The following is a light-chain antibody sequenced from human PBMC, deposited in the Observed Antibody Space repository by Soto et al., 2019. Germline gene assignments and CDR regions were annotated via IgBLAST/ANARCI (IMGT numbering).Light chain of an antibody. CDR3: TSYAGGNNV. CDR1: SSYVGGYNY. CDR2: EVN. J-gene: IGLJ1*01. Sequence: QSVLTQPPSASGSPGQSVTISCTGTSSYVGGYNYVSWYQQHPGKLPKLMVYEVNKPPSGVPDRFSGSKSGNTASLTVSGLQAEDEADYYCTSYAGGNNVFGTGTKLTVL. V-gene: IGLV2-8*01.